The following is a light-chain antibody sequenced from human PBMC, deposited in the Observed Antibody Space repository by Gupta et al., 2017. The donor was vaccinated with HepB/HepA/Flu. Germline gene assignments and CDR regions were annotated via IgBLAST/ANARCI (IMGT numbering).Light chain of an antibody. CDR1: SSYVGTYNS. V-gene: IGLV2-14*03. CDR3: SSFTGTNTLVV. Sequence: QSALTQPASVSGSPGQSITISCTGTSSYVGTYNSVSWYQQYPGKAPKLLIYDDSNRHSWLSNRFSGSKSGNTASLTISGLRAEDEAEYYCSSFTGTNTLVVFGGGTKLTVL. J-gene: IGLJ2*01. CDR2: DDS.